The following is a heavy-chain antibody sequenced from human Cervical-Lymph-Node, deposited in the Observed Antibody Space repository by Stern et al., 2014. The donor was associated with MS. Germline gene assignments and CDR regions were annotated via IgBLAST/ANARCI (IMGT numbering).Heavy chain of an antibody. CDR2: VSGSGSNP. Sequence: EVQLVESGGGLVQPGGSLRLSCAASGFTFTSYAMSWVRQAPGKGLEWVSGVSGSGSNPYYADSVMGRFTVSRDNSNNTLYLQMDSLRAEDTAIYFCAKVRGYTSGFTSLPDCWGQGTLVTVSS. V-gene: IGHV3-23*04. D-gene: IGHD6-19*01. CDR1: GFTFTSYA. J-gene: IGHJ4*02. CDR3: AKVRGYTSGFTSLPDC.